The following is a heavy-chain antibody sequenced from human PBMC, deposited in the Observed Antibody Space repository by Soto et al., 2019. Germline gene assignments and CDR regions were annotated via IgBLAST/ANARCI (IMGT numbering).Heavy chain of an antibody. J-gene: IGHJ6*02. D-gene: IGHD4-17*01. CDR3: ARDLPIRLRWYPRYYYYGMDV. CDR1: GSTFTSYG. Sequence: ASVKVSCNASGSTFTSYGISWVRQAPGQGLEWMGWISAYNGNTNYAQKLQGRVTMTTDTSTSTAYMELRSLRSDDTAVYYCARDLPIRLRWYPRYYYYGMDVWGQGTTVTVSS. CDR2: ISAYNGNT. V-gene: IGHV1-18*01.